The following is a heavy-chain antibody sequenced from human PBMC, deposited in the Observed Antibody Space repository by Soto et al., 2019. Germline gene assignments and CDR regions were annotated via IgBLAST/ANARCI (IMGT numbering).Heavy chain of an antibody. V-gene: IGHV1-18*01. CDR3: ARDDPPYDFWSGYTGSPFDY. CDR2: ISAYNGNT. D-gene: IGHD3-3*01. Sequence: GASVKVSCKASGYTFTSYGISWVRQAPGQGLEWMGWISAYNGNTNYAQKLQGRVTMTTDTSTSTAYMELRSLRSDDTAVCYCARDDPPYDFWSGYTGSPFDYWGQGTLVTVSS. CDR1: GYTFTSYG. J-gene: IGHJ4*02.